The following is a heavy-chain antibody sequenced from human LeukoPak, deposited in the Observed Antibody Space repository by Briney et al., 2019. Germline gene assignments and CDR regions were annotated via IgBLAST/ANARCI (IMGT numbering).Heavy chain of an antibody. CDR3: ARGKRGYSYGSELDY. CDR1: GYTFTSYG. CDR2: ISAYKGNT. J-gene: IGHJ4*02. Sequence: ASVKVSCKASGYTFTSYGISWVRQAPGQGLEWMGWISAYKGNTNYAQKLQGRVTMTTDASTSTAYMELRSLRSDDTAVYYCARGKRGYSYGSELDYWGQGTLVTVSS. V-gene: IGHV1-18*01. D-gene: IGHD5-18*01.